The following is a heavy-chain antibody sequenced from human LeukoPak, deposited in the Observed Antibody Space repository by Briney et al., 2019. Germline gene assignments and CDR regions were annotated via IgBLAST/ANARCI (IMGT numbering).Heavy chain of an antibody. D-gene: IGHD3-16*02. CDR3: ARDLLGYNYYYMDV. CDR2: ISSSDSYI. J-gene: IGHJ6*03. V-gene: IGHV3-21*01. Sequence: GRSLGLSCAASGFTFSSYNMNWVRQAPGKGLEWVSSISSSDSYIYYADSVKGRFTISRDNAKNSLFLQMNSLRAEDTAVYYCARDLLGYNYYYMDVWGKGTTVTVSS. CDR1: GFTFSSYN.